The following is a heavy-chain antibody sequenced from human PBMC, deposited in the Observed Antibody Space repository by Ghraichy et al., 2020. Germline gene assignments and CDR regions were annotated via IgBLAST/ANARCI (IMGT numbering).Heavy chain of an antibody. CDR1: GGSISSSSYY. Sequence: SQTLSLTCTVSGGSISSSSYYWGWIRQPPGKGLEWIGSIYYSGSTYYNPSLKSRVTISVDTSKNQFSLKLSSVTAADTAVYYCARPNYYYYYMDVWGKGTTVTVSS. J-gene: IGHJ6*03. CDR3: ARPNYYYYYMDV. CDR2: IYYSGST. V-gene: IGHV4-39*01.